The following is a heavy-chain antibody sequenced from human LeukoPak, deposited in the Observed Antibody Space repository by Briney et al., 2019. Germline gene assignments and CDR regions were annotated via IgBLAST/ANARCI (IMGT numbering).Heavy chain of an antibody. CDR2: INPNSGGT. J-gene: IGHJ6*02. V-gene: IGHV1-2*02. D-gene: IGHD2-15*01. CDR3: AREIVVVVAAIPYGMDV. Sequence: RASVKVSCKASGYTFTGYYMHWVRQAPGQGLEWMGWINPNSGGTNYAQKFQGRVTMTRDTSISTAYMELSRLRSDDTAVYYCAREIVVVVAAIPYGMDVWGQGTTVTVSS. CDR1: GYTFTGYY.